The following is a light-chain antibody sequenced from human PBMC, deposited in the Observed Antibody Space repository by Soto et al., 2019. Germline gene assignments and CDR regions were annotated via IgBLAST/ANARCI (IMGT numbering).Light chain of an antibody. J-gene: IGLJ1*01. CDR3: SSYAGSNIYV. CDR2: EVS. Sequence: QSALTQPPSAAGSTGQSVTISCTGTSSDVGGYNYVSWYQQHPGKAPKLMIYEVSKRPSGVPDRFSGSKSGNTASLSVSGLQAEDEADYYCSSYAGSNIYVFGTGTKVTVL. CDR1: SSDVGGYNY. V-gene: IGLV2-8*01.